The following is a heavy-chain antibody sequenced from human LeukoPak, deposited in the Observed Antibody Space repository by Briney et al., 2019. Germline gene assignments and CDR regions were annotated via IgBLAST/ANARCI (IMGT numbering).Heavy chain of an antibody. CDR2: ISYDGSNK. V-gene: IGHV3-30-3*01. CDR3: AREDSEAFDY. Sequence: GGSLRLSCAASGFTFSSYAMHWVRQAPGKGLEWVAVISYDGSNKYYADSVKGRFTISRDNSKNTVYLQMNSLRAEDTTVYYCAREDSEAFDYWGQGTLVTVSS. J-gene: IGHJ4*02. D-gene: IGHD1-26*01. CDR1: GFTFSSYA.